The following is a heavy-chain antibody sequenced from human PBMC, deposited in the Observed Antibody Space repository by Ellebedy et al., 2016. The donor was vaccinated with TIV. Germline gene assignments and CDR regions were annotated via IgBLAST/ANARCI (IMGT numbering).Heavy chain of an antibody. V-gene: IGHV4-61*01. CDR3: AKEDYDIMTGSSGAFDI. CDR1: GDSVTSGRYF. J-gene: IGHJ3*02. Sequence: PGGSLRLSCTVSGDSVTSGRYFWNWIRQPPGKGLEWIGYIFHSGSTKYNPSLKSRVTLSDDTSKNQFSLNLSSVTAADTAVYYCAKEDYDIMTGSSGAFDIWGQGTRVTVSS. CDR2: IFHSGST. D-gene: IGHD3-9*01.